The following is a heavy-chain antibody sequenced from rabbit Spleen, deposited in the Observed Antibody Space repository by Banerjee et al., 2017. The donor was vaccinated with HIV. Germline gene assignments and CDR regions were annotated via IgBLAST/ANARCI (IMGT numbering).Heavy chain of an antibody. CDR3: ARDGAGGSYFAL. CDR2: INAVTGKA. CDR1: GFSFSNKAV. Sequence: QEQLVESGGGLVKPEGSLKLSCTASGFSFSNKAVMCWVRQAPGKGLEWIACINAVTGKAVYASWAKGRFTFSKTSSTTVTLQVTSLTAADTATYFCARDGAGGSYFALWGQGTLVT. D-gene: IGHD8-1*01. V-gene: IGHV1S45*01. J-gene: IGHJ4*01.